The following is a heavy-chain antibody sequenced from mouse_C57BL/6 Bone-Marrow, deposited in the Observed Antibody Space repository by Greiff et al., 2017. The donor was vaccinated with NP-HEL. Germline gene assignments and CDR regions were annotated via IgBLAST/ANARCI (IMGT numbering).Heavy chain of an antibody. CDR1: GFTFSDYY. D-gene: IGHD1-1*01. V-gene: IGHV5-12*01. CDR3: AVQEFITTVVAYYWYFDV. CDR2: ISNGGGST. J-gene: IGHJ1*03. Sequence: EVHLVESGGGLVQPGGSLKLSCAASGFTFSDYYMYWVRQTPEKRLEWVAYISNGGGSTYYPDTVKGRFIITRDNATNPLYPQMSRLKSEDTALYYCAVQEFITTVVAYYWYFDVWGTGTTVTVSS.